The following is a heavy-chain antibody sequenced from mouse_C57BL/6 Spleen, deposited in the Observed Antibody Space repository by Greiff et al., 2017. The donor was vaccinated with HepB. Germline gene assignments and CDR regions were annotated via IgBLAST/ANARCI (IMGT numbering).Heavy chain of an antibody. Sequence: EVKVVESGGGLVQPGGSLSLSCAASGFTFTDYYMSWVRQPPGKALEWLGFIRNKANGYTTEYSASVQGRFTISRDNSQSILYLQMNALRAEDSATYYCARYRTTVEYYAMDYWGQGTSVTVSS. J-gene: IGHJ4*01. CDR3: ARYRTTVEYYAMDY. CDR1: GFTFTDYY. V-gene: IGHV7-3*01. D-gene: IGHD1-1*01. CDR2: IRNKANGYTT.